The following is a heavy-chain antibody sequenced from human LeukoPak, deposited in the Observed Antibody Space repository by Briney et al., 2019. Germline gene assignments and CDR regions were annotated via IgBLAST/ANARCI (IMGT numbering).Heavy chain of an antibody. CDR1: GGSISNYY. J-gene: IGHJ4*02. D-gene: IGHD6-13*01. CDR3: ARDLAAAGFDY. CDR2: IYYSGST. Sequence: PSETLSLTCTVSGGSISNYYWSWIRQPPGKGLEWIGYIYYSGSTNYSPSLKSRVTISIDASKNQFSLKLNSVTAADTAVYYCARDLAAAGFDYWGQGTLVTVSS. V-gene: IGHV4-59*01.